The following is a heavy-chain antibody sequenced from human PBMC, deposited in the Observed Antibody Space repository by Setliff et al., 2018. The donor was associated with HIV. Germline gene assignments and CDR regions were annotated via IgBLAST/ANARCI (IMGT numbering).Heavy chain of an antibody. CDR2: IKSKTDGGTT. Sequence: GESLRLSCAASGFTFSNAWMSWVRQAPGKGLEWVGRIKSKTDGGTTDYAAPVKGRFTISRDDSKNTLSLQMNSLKTEDTAVYYCATDLRYSGYDLLNHDAFDIWGQGTMVTVSS. CDR1: GFTFSNAW. CDR3: ATDLRYSGYDLLNHDAFDI. J-gene: IGHJ3*02. V-gene: IGHV3-15*01. D-gene: IGHD5-12*01.